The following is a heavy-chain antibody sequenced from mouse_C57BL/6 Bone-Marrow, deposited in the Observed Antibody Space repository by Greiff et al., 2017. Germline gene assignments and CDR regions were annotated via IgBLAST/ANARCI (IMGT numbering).Heavy chain of an antibody. D-gene: IGHD1-1*01. CDR2: ISSGSSTI. Sequence: EVQRLESGGGLVKPGGSLKLSCAASGFTFSDYGMHWVRQAPEKGLEWVAYISSGSSTIYYADTVKGRFTISRDNAKNTLFLQMTGLRSEDTAMYYCARQESNYYGSSYGFAYWGQGTLVTVSA. CDR3: ARQESNYYGSSYGFAY. J-gene: IGHJ3*01. V-gene: IGHV5-17*01. CDR1: GFTFSDYG.